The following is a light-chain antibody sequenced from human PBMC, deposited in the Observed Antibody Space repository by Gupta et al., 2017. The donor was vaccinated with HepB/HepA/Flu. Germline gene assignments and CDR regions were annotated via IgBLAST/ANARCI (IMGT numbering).Light chain of an antibody. CDR2: AAS. Sequence: DIQVTQSPSGVSASVGDRISITCRASQRISNYLSWYQQKPGKAPNLLIYAASSGEGGVPSRFSGSGSGTDFALTISRRQPEDCASYYCRQRDGDSRTFGQGTKVEIK. CDR1: QRISNY. V-gene: IGKV1-39*01. CDR3: RQRDGDSRT. J-gene: IGKJ1*01.